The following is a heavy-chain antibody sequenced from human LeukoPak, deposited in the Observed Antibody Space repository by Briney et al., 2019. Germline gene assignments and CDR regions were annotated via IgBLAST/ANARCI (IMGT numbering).Heavy chain of an antibody. D-gene: IGHD3-22*01. V-gene: IGHV1-18*01. CDR2: ISAYNGNT. J-gene: IGHJ6*03. CDR3: ARVGSSGYYLYYYYYYMDV. Sequence: ASVKVSCKASGYTFTSYGISWVRQAPGQGLEWMGGISAYNGNTNYAQKLQGRVTMTTDTSTSTAYMELRSLRSDDTAVYYCARVGSSGYYLYYYYYYMDVWGKGTTVTVSS. CDR1: GYTFTSYG.